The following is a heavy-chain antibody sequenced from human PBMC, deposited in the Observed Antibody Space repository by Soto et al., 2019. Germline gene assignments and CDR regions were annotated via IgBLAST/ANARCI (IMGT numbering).Heavy chain of an antibody. J-gene: IGHJ4*02. Sequence: QVHLVQSGAEVKKPGASVKVSCKGSGYAFTTYGITWVRQAPGQGLEWMGWISAHYGNTNYEQELQGRVTVTRDTSTSTAYMELRSLRSDDTAVYYCARGRYGDYWGQGALVTVSS. V-gene: IGHV1-18*01. CDR1: GYAFTTYG. CDR3: ARGRYGDY. CDR2: ISAHYGNT. D-gene: IGHD1-1*01.